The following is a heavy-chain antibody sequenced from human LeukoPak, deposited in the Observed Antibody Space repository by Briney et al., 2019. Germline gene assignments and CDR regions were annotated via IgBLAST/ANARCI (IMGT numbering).Heavy chain of an antibody. D-gene: IGHD3-10*01. V-gene: IGHV3-11*01. Sequence: GGSLRLSCAASGFTFSDYYMSWIRQAPGKGLEWVSYISSSGSTIYYADSVKGRFTISRDNAKNSLYLQMNSLRAEDTAVYYCARRITMVRGVIIIDYYGMDVWGQGTTVTVSS. CDR1: GFTFSDYY. CDR3: ARRITMVRGVIIIDYYGMDV. CDR2: ISSSGSTI. J-gene: IGHJ6*02.